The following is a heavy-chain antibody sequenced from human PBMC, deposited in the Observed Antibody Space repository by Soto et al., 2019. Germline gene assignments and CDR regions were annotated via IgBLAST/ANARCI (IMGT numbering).Heavy chain of an antibody. CDR2: ISAYNGNT. CDR1: GYTFTSYG. Sequence: QVQLVQSGAEVKKPGASVKVSCKASGYTFTSYGISWVRQAPGQGLEWMGWISAYNGNTNYAQKLQGRVTMTTDTSTSTADMELRSLRSDDTAVYYCARDGRGTAMGVTEGDGFEPWGQGTRVTVSS. CDR3: ARDGRGTAMGVTEGDGFEP. V-gene: IGHV1-18*01. D-gene: IGHD5-18*01. J-gene: IGHJ5*02.